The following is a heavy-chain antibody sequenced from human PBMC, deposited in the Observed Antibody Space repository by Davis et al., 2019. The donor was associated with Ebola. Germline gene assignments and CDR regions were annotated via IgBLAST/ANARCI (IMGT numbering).Heavy chain of an antibody. CDR2: IYPGDSDT. V-gene: IGHV5-51*01. Sequence: GESLKISCKGSGYSFTSYWIGWVRQMPGKGLEWMGIIYPGDSDTRYSPSFQGQVTISADKSISTAYLQWSSLRASDTAMYYCARQGQYYDFWSGYSPFDYWGQGTLVTVSS. CDR3: ARQGQYYDFWSGYSPFDY. J-gene: IGHJ4*02. CDR1: GYSFTSYW. D-gene: IGHD3-3*01.